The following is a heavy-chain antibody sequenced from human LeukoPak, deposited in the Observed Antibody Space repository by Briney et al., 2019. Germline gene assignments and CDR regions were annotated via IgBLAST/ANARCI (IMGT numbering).Heavy chain of an antibody. CDR2: INHSGNT. Sequence: SETLSLTCAVYGGSFSGYYWSWIRQAPGKGLEWIGEINHSGNTNYNPSLKIRVTISVDTSKNQFSLKLSSVTAADTAVYYCVTEPGYCTGGRCYGGWFDPWGQGTLVTVSS. V-gene: IGHV4-34*01. CDR3: VTEPGYCTGGRCYGGWFDP. D-gene: IGHD2-15*01. CDR1: GGSFSGYY. J-gene: IGHJ5*02.